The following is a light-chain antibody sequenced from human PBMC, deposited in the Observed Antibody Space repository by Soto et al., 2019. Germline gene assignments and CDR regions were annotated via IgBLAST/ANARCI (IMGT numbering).Light chain of an antibody. V-gene: IGLV2-14*01. CDR1: SSDVGGYKY. CDR2: DVS. Sequence: QSALTQPASVSGSPGQSITISCTGTSSDVGGYKYVSWYLQHPGKAPKLMIYDVSNRPSGVSNRFSGSKSGNTASLTISGLQAEDEADYYCSSYTSSSTVVFGGGTKLTVL. J-gene: IGLJ2*01. CDR3: SSYTSSSTVV.